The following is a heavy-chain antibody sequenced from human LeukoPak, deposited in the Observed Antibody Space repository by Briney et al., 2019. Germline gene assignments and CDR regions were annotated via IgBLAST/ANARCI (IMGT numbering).Heavy chain of an antibody. CDR2: ISYDGSNK. CDR1: GFTFSSYA. CDR3: ARVPDGSGGAFDI. V-gene: IGHV3-30*04. Sequence: PGGSLRLSCAASGFTFSSYAMHWVRQAPGKGLEWVAVISYDGSNKYYADSVKGRFTISRDNSKNTLYLQMNSLRAEDTAVYYCARVPDGSGGAFDIWGQGTMVTVSS. J-gene: IGHJ3*02. D-gene: IGHD6-19*01.